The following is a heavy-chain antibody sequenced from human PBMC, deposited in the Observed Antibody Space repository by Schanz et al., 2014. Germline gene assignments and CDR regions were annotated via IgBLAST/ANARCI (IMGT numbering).Heavy chain of an antibody. D-gene: IGHD6-19*01. CDR3: ARGGSVSHFLHDY. V-gene: IGHV3-48*02. Sequence: EVQLLESGGGLIQPGGSLRLSCAASGFGFNSYSMTWVRQAPGKGLEWVSNISGSSSNIYYADSMKGRFTVSRDNAETSLHLQISRLRDEATVHYFCARGGSVSHFLHDYWGQGTLVTVSS. CDR1: GFGFNSYS. CDR2: ISGSSSNI. J-gene: IGHJ4*02.